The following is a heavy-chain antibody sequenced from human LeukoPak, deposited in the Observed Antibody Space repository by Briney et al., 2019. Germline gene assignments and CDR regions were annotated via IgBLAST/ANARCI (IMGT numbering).Heavy chain of an antibody. V-gene: IGHV4-4*07. CDR2: IYSTGTT. D-gene: IGHD5-18*01. J-gene: IGHJ4*02. Sequence: PSETLSLTCNISGGSISSHYWTWIRQPAGKGLEWIGRIYSTGTTTYNPSLKSRLTMSVDTSKNQIFLNLNSVTAADTAVYFCARGYKYGDSWGQGTLVTVSS. CDR3: ARGYKYGDS. CDR1: GGSISSHY.